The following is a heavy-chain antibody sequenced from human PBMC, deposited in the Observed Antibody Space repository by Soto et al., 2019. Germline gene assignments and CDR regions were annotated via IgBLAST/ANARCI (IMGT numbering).Heavy chain of an antibody. CDR3: AKGKTSGWYYFDY. J-gene: IGHJ4*02. D-gene: IGHD6-19*01. CDR2: ISASGRDI. CDR1: GFTFSNFA. Sequence: GGSLRLSCAASGFTFSNFAMSWVRQAPGRGLEWVSGISASGRDIHYADSVKDRFTVSRDNSKNTLYLQMNSLRAEDTAIYYCAKGKTSGWYYFDYWGQRALVTVPQ. V-gene: IGHV3-23*01.